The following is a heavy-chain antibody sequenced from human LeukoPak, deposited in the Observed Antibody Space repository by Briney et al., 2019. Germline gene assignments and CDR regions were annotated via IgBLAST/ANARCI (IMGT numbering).Heavy chain of an antibody. V-gene: IGHV3-23*01. D-gene: IGHD3-22*01. CDR1: GFTFSSYA. Sequence: PGGSLRLSCAASGFTFSSYAMSWVRQAPGKGLEWVSAISGSGASTYYADSVKGRFTISRDNSKNTLFLHMNNLRAEDTAVYYCANPSYYDIRGGDFQHWGQGTLVTVSS. J-gene: IGHJ1*01. CDR3: ANPSYYDIRGGDFQH. CDR2: ISGSGAST.